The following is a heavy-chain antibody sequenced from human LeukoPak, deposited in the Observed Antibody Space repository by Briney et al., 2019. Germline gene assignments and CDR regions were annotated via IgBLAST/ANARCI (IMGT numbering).Heavy chain of an antibody. CDR3: ARDSRSGSYYDYYFDY. CDR1: GFTFSSYW. J-gene: IGHJ4*02. CDR2: IKQDGSEK. V-gene: IGHV3-7*01. D-gene: IGHD1-26*01. Sequence: GGSLRLSCAASGFTFSSYWMSWVRQAPGKGLEWVANIKQDGSEKYYVDSVKGRFTISRDNAKNSLYLQMNSLRAEDTAVYYCARDSRSGSYYDYYFDYWGQGTLVTVSS.